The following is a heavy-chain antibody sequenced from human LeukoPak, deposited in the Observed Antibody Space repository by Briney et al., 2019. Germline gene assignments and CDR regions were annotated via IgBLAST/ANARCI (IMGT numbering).Heavy chain of an antibody. D-gene: IGHD6-19*01. V-gene: IGHV3-53*01. CDR3: ARDRGSFSSGWYYFDY. CDR1: GFTVSSNY. CDR2: IYSGGST. Sequence: GGSLGLSCAASGFTVSSNYMSWVRQAPGKGLEWVSVIYSGGSTYYADSVKGRFTISRDNSKNTLYLQMNSLRAEDTAVYYCARDRGSFSSGWYYFDYWGQGTLVTVSS. J-gene: IGHJ4*02.